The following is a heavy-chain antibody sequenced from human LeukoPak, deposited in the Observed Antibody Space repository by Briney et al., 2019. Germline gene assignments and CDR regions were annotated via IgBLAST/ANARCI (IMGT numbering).Heavy chain of an antibody. D-gene: IGHD3-16*01. CDR3: ARYLRQPGTFYLDH. CDR1: GASISSDY. J-gene: IGHJ4*02. CDR2: IYYSGST. Sequence: SETLSLTCTVSGASISSDYWTWIRQPPGMGLEWIGYIYYSGSTNYNPSLKSRVTMSVDTSRNQFSLDLPSVTAAASAVYYCARYLRQPGTFYLDHWGQGTLVTVSS. V-gene: IGHV4-59*01.